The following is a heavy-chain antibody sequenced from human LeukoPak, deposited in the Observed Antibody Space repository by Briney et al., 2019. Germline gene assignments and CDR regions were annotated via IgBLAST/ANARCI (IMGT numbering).Heavy chain of an antibody. V-gene: IGHV3-30-3*01. D-gene: IGHD3-10*01. CDR3: VKDRTGTYTLDY. J-gene: IGHJ4*02. CDR1: GFTFSNYA. Sequence: KTGGSLRLSCAATGFTFSNYAIHWGRQAPGEGLEWVAFISDDGSRQHYADSVKGRFTISRDNSKNTLNLQMNSLRAEDTAVYYCVKDRTGTYTLDYWGQGTLVTVSS. CDR2: ISDDGSRQ.